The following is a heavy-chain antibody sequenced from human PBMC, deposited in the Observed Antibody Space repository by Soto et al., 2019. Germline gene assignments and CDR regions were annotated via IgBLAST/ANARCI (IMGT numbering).Heavy chain of an antibody. V-gene: IGHV4-59*08. CDR3: ARHCVDCESNSFQDAFDI. CDR1: GGSITSYY. D-gene: IGHD2-21*01. Sequence: PSETLSLTCTVSGGSITSYYWSWIRQPPGKGLEWIGNIYYTGTTNYNPSLKSRVTISPDTSKNQFSLKLSSVTAADTAVYFCARHCVDCESNSFQDAFDIWGQGTMVTVSS. CDR2: IYYTGTT. J-gene: IGHJ3*02.